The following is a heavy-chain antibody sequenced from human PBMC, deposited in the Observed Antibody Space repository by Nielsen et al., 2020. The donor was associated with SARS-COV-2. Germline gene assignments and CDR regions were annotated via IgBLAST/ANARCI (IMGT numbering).Heavy chain of an antibody. CDR2: INHSGST. Sequence: GSLRLSCAVYGGSFSGYYWSWIRQPPGKGLEWIGEINHSGSTNYNPSLKSRVTISGDTSKNQFSLKLRSVAAADTAVYYCAGRSSGWYALDYWGQGTLVTVSS. CDR1: GGSFSGYY. CDR3: AGRSSGWYALDY. J-gene: IGHJ4*02. V-gene: IGHV4-34*01. D-gene: IGHD6-19*01.